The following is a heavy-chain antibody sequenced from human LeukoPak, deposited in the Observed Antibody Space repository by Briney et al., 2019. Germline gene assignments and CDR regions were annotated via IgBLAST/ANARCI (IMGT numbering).Heavy chain of an antibody. Sequence: GGSLRLSCAASGFTFNDYDMTWVRQAPGKGLEWVSDINWNGDTAHYADSVKGRFTISRDNAKKSLYLQMNSLRAEDTALYYCVRRGYSYGLHYWGQGTLVTVSS. V-gene: IGHV3-20*04. CDR2: INWNGDTA. CDR1: GFTFNDYD. J-gene: IGHJ4*02. D-gene: IGHD5-18*01. CDR3: VRRGYSYGLHY.